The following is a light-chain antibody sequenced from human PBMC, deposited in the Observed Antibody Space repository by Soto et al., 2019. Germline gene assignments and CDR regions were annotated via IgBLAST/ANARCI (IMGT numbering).Light chain of an antibody. J-gene: IGLJ2*01. CDR2: GNI. Sequence: QSVLTQPPSVSGAPGQRVTISCTGSSSNIGAGYDVHWYQQVPGTAPKLLIYGNINRPSGVPDRFSGPKSGTSASLAITGLQADEEADYSCQSYDSSLTVVFGGGTKLTVL. V-gene: IGLV1-40*01. CDR1: SSNIGAGYD. CDR3: QSYDSSLTVV.